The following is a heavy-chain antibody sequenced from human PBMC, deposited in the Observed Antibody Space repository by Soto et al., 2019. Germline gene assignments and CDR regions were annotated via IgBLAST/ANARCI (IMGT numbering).Heavy chain of an antibody. J-gene: IGHJ4*02. D-gene: IGHD3-10*01. V-gene: IGHV4-34*01. CDR3: ARGGGPIWFVELSKPYFLDF. CDR1: GGSFSGYY. Sequence: PSETLSLRFAVYGGSFSGYYWSWIRQPPGKGLEWIGEINHSGSTNYNPSLKRRVTISVDTSKNQFSLKLTSVTAADTAVYYCARGGGPIWFVELSKPYFLDFWGQGTVVTV. CDR2: INHSGST.